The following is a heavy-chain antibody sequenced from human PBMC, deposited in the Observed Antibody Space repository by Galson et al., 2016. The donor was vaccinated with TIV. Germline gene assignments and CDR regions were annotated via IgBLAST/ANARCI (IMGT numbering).Heavy chain of an antibody. CDR3: AKPGDSRSIDS. D-gene: IGHD3-22*01. J-gene: IGHJ4*02. V-gene: IGHV3-30*18. CDR2: ILYDGSSQ. Sequence: SLRLSCAASGFTFSHFGMHWVRQSPGKGLEWLAVILYDGSSQFYADSVEGRFAISRDNSKNTLYLQMNSLGAEDTALYYCAKPGDSRSIDSWGQGTLVIVSS. CDR1: GFTFSHFG.